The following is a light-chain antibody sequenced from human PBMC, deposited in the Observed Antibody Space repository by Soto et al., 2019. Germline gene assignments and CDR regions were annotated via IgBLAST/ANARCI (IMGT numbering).Light chain of an antibody. CDR1: QSVGTY. V-gene: IGKV3-15*01. CDR2: GAS. CDR3: QQYNDWPRT. Sequence: EIVMTQSPATLSVSPGERATLSCRASQSVGTYLAWYQQKPGQAPRPLIYGASTRAAGISPRFSGGGSGTEFTRTISSLQSEDFAVDYCQQYNDWPRTFGQGTKVGIK. J-gene: IGKJ1*01.